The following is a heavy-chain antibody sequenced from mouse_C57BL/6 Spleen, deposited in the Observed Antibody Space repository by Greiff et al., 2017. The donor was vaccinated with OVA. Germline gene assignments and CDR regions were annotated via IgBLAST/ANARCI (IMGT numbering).Heavy chain of an antibody. CDR1: GFTFSSYA. CDR2: ISDGGSYT. V-gene: IGHV5-4*01. Sequence: EVQLVESGGGLVKPGGPLKLSCAASGFTFSSYAMPWVRQTPEKRLEWVATISDGGSYTYYPDNVKGRFTISRDNAKNNLYLQMSHLKSEDTAMYYCARVLITPEYLDYWGQGTTLTVSS. D-gene: IGHD1-1*01. CDR3: ARVLITPEYLDY. J-gene: IGHJ2*01.